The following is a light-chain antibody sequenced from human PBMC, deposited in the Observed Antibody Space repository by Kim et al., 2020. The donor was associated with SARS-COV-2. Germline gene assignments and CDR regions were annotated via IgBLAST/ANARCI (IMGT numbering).Light chain of an antibody. CDR3: QQYGSSLPVYT. J-gene: IGKJ2*01. CDR1: QSVSSSY. V-gene: IGKV3-20*01. CDR2: GAS. Sequence: EIVLTQSPGPLSLSPGERATLSCRASQSVSSSYLAWYQQKPGQAPRLLIYGASSRATGIPDRFSGSGSGTDFTLTISRLEPEDFAVYYCQQYGSSLPVYTFGQGTKLEI.